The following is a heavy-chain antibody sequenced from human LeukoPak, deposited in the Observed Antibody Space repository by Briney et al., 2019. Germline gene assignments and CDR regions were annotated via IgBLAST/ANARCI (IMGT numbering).Heavy chain of an antibody. CDR2: IDASGVNT. CDR1: RFTFSGYG. CDR3: AKGLGSGWYGWFDP. J-gene: IGHJ5*02. D-gene: IGHD6-19*01. Sequence: PGGSLRLSCAGSRFTFSGYGMYWVRQAPGEGLEWVSCIDASGVNTYYADSVKGRFTISRDNSRNTLYLQMNSLRDEDTAVYYCAKGLGSGWYGWFDPWGQGTLVTVSS. V-gene: IGHV3-23*01.